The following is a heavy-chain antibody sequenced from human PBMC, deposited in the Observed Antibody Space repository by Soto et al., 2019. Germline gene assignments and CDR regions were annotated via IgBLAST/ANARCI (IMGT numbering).Heavy chain of an antibody. CDR3: AKDLRTTISDYGMDV. J-gene: IGHJ6*02. CDR2: ISYDETNE. CDR1: GFTFGSHG. V-gene: IGHV3-30*18. Sequence: PAGSLRLSCVASGFTFGSHGMHWVRQAPGKGLEWVAVISYDETNEHYVDSVKGRFTISRDNSKSILYLQMNRLRPEDTAVYKCAKDLRTTISDYGMDVWGQGTTVTVSS.